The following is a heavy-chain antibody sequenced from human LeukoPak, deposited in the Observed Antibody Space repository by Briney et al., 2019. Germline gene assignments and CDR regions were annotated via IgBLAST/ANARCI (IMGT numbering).Heavy chain of an antibody. CDR2: IYYSGST. CDR1: GGSISSYY. D-gene: IGHD6-13*01. V-gene: IGHV4-59*08. Sequence: SGTLSLTCTVSGGSISSYYWSWIRQPPGKGLEWIGYIYYSGSTNYNPSLKSRVTISVDTSKNQFSLKLSSVTAADTAVYYCARYSSSWVGIDYWGQGTLVTVSS. J-gene: IGHJ4*02. CDR3: ARYSSSWVGIDY.